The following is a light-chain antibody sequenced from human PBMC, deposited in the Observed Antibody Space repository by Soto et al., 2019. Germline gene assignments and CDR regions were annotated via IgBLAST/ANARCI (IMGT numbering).Light chain of an antibody. CDR2: EAS. Sequence: QSALTQPASVSGSPGQSITISCTGTSTDVGGYNFVSWYQQHPGKAPKLMIYEASNRPSGVSNRFSGSKSGNTASLTISGLQAEDEANYYCTSYTTSSTPGVVFGGGTQLTVL. J-gene: IGLJ2*01. CDR3: TSYTTSSTPGVV. V-gene: IGLV2-14*01. CDR1: STDVGGYNF.